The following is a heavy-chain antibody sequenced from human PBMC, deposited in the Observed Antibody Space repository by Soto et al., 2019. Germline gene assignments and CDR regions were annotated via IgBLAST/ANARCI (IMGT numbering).Heavy chain of an antibody. CDR3: ATEHWGHHYESFDWFDP. CDR1: GFTFSDYY. D-gene: IGHD7-27*01. Sequence: NPGGSLRLSCAASGFTFSDYYMSWIRQAPGKGLEWVSYISSSGSTIYYADSVKGRFTISRDNAKNSLYLQMNSVRAEDTAVYYCATEHWGHHYESFDWFDPWGQGTLVTVSS. V-gene: IGHV3-11*01. CDR2: ISSSGSTI. J-gene: IGHJ5*02.